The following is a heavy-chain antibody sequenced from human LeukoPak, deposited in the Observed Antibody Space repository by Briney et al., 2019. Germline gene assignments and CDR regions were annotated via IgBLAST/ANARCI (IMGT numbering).Heavy chain of an antibody. D-gene: IGHD3-10*01. CDR1: GYTFTSYY. CDR2: INPSGGST. J-gene: IGHJ4*02. CDR3: ARDYYGGHNLYNFDF. V-gene: IGHV1-46*01. Sequence: ASVKVSCKASGYTFTSYYMHWVRQAPGQGLEWMGIINPSGGSTSYAQKFQGRVTMTRDTSTSTVYMELSSLRSDDTAVYYCARDYYGGHNLYNFDFWGQGTRVIVSS.